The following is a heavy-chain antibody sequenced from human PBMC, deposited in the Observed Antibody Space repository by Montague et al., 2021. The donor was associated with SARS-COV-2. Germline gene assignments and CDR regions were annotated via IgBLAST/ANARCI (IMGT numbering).Heavy chain of an antibody. V-gene: IGHV4-59*01. Sequence: SETLSLTCTVSGGSITGYYWSWLRRSPGKGLEWIAYIYDGGAVNYNPSPGRRVTISTDTSTNQLSLKVNSVTAAATAVYYCVRDHPYGGPRGAYDIWGQGTVVTVSS. D-gene: IGHD4-23*01. J-gene: IGHJ3*02. CDR1: GGSITGYY. CDR3: VRDHPYGGPRGAYDI. CDR2: IYDGGAV.